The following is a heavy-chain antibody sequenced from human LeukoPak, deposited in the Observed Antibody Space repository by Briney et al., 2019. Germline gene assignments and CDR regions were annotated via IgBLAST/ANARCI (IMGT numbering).Heavy chain of an antibody. CDR2: INAGNGNT. V-gene: IGHV1-3*01. J-gene: IGHJ5*02. CDR3: ARDRNVRGVMCWFDP. CDR1: GYTFTSYA. Sequence: ASVKVSCKASGYTFTSYAMHWVGQAPGQRLEWMGWINAGNGNTKYSQKFQGRVTITSDTSASTAYMELSSLRSEDTAVYYCARDRNVRGVMCWFDPWGQGTLVTVSS. D-gene: IGHD3-10*02.